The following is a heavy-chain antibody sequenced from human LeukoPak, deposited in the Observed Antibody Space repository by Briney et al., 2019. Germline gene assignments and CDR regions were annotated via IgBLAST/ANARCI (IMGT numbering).Heavy chain of an antibody. Sequence: PGGSLRLSCAASGFTFSSYWLHWVRQAPGKGLVWVSRINSGGSSTSYADSVTGRVTISRDNAKNTQYLHMNSLSAEDKAVYYYARIYCSSTSCYDYYYYYMDVWGKGTTVTVSS. CDR3: ARIYCSSTSCYDYYYYYMDV. J-gene: IGHJ6*03. V-gene: IGHV3-74*01. CDR2: INSGGSST. D-gene: IGHD2-2*01. CDR1: GFTFSSYW.